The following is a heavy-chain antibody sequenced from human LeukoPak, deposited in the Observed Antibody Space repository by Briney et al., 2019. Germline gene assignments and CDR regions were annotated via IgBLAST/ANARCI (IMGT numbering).Heavy chain of an antibody. CDR2: IHTSGST. V-gene: IGHV4-4*07. J-gene: IGHJ4*02. CDR3: ARDTYYYGSGSYRLDY. Sequence: SETLSLTCTVSGGSISSYYWSWIRQPAGKGLEWIGRIHTSGSTNYNPSLKSRVTMSVDTSKNQFSLKLSSVTAADTAVYYCARDTYYYGSGSYRLDYWGQGTLVTVSS. D-gene: IGHD3-10*01. CDR1: GGSISSYY.